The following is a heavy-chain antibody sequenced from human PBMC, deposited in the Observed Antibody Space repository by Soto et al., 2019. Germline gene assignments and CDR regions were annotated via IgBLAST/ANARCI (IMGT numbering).Heavy chain of an antibody. J-gene: IGHJ4*02. CDR1: GYTFTGYY. CDR3: VRARRYYDDRSAYDY. V-gene: IGHV1-2*02. Sequence: ASVKVSCKASGYTFTGYYLHWVRQAPGQGLEWMGWINPNNGDTSYAQKFQGRVTMTRDSSISIAYMDLSRLRSADTAVYFCVRARRYYDDRSAYDYWGQGSLVTVSS. D-gene: IGHD3-22*01. CDR2: INPNNGDT.